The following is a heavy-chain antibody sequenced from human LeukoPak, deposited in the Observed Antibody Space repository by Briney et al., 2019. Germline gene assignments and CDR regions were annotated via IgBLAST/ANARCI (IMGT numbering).Heavy chain of an antibody. Sequence: PSETLSLTRTVSDSSITSTYYWAWFRQPPGKGLEWIATVFRLQTVRTFNNPSLESRVTVSLDPSQNQFSLNLTSVTAADTALYFCARVLHAPYLIDSWGQGTLVTVPS. CDR2: VFRLQTVRT. CDR3: ARVLHAPYLIDS. CDR1: DSSITSTYY. D-gene: IGHD2-8*01. J-gene: IGHJ4*02. V-gene: IGHV4-38-2*02.